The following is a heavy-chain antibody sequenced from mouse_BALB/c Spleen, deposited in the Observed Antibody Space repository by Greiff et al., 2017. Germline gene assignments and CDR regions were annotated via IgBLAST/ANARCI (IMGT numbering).Heavy chain of an antibody. CDR1: GYTFTSYW. V-gene: IGHV1-5*01. Sequence: EVQLQQSGTVLARPGASVKMSCKASGYTFTSYWMHWVKQRPGQGLEWIGAIYPGNSDTSYNQKFKGKAKLTAVTSTSTAYRELSSLTNADSAVYYCTRRSTMITTENAMDYWGQGTSVTVSS. J-gene: IGHJ4*01. D-gene: IGHD2-4*01. CDR2: IYPGNSDT. CDR3: TRRSTMITTENAMDY.